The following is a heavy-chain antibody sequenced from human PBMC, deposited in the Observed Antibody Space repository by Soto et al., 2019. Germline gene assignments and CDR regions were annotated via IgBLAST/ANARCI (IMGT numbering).Heavy chain of an antibody. CDR1: GGSISSSSYY. D-gene: IGHD2-8*01. Sequence: SETLSLTCTVSGGSISSSSYYWGWTRQPPGKGLEWIGSIYYSGSTYYNPSLKSRVTISVDTSKNQFSLKLSSVTAADTAVYYCARRTSGVTARLVWFDPWGQGTLVTVSS. CDR3: ARRTSGVTARLVWFDP. CDR2: IYYSGST. J-gene: IGHJ5*02. V-gene: IGHV4-39*01.